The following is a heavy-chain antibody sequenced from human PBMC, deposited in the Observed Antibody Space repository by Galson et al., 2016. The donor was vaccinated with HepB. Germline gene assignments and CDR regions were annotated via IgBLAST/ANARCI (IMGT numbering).Heavy chain of an antibody. CDR3: AKAGGFGELYHYGMDV. J-gene: IGHJ6*02. CDR2: ISYDGSNK. CDR1: GFTFTSYG. V-gene: IGHV3-30*18. Sequence: SLRLSCAASGFTFTSYGIHWVRQAPGKGLEWVAVISYDGSNKYYADSVKGRFTVSRDNSKNTLSLQMNSLIAEDTAVYYCAKAGGFGELYHYGMDVWGQGTTVTVSS. D-gene: IGHD3-10*01.